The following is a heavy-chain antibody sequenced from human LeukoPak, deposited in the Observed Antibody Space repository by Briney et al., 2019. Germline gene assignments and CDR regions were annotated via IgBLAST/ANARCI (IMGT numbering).Heavy chain of an antibody. CDR1: GYSFTSYW. Sequence: GESLKISCKGSGYSFTSYWIGWVRQMPGKGLEWMGIIYPGDSDTRYSPSFQGQVTISADKSISTAYLQWSSLKASDTAMYYCARREYYYDSSGYPEGYFDYWGQETLVTVSS. J-gene: IGHJ4*02. CDR2: IYPGDSDT. D-gene: IGHD3-22*01. CDR3: ARREYYYDSSGYPEGYFDY. V-gene: IGHV5-51*01.